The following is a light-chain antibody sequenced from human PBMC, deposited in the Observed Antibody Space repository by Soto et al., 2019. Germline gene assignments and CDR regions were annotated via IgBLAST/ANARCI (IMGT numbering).Light chain of an antibody. CDR1: QSLVYSDGNTY. CDR2: KVS. V-gene: IGKV2-30*01. Sequence: DVVMTQSPLSLPVTLGQPASISCRSSQSLVYSDGNTYLNWFQQRPGQSPRRLIYKVSNRDSGVPARFGGSGSGTDFTLKISRVEAEDVGVYYCMQGTHWPWTFGQGTKVEIK. CDR3: MQGTHWPWT. J-gene: IGKJ1*01.